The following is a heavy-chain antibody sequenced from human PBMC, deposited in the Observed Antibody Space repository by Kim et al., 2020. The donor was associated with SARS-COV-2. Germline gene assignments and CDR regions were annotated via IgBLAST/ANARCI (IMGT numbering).Heavy chain of an antibody. CDR2: IYYSGST. D-gene: IGHD3-10*01. Sequence: SATLSLTCTVSSGSISSGDYYWSWIRQPPGKGLEWIGYIYYSGSTYYNPSLKSRVTISVNTSKNQFSLKLSSVTAADTAVYYCARDQSYYGSGSYYRDAFDIWGQGTMVTVSS. CDR3: ARDQSYYGSGSYYRDAFDI. J-gene: IGHJ3*02. V-gene: IGHV4-30-4*01. CDR1: SGSISSGDYY.